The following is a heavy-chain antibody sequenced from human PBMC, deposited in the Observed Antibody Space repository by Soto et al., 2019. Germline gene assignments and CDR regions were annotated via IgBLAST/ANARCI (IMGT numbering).Heavy chain of an antibody. D-gene: IGHD6-13*01. J-gene: IGHJ6*02. CDR2: INHSGST. V-gene: IGHV4-34*01. CDR1: GGSFSGYY. CDR3: ARVLGSSSWYYYFYGMDV. Sequence: SETLSLTCAAYGGSFSGYYWSWIRQPPGKGLEWIGEINHSGSTNYNPSLKSRVTISVDTSKNQFSLKLSSVTAADTAVYYCARVLGSSSWYYYFYGMDVWGQGTTVTVSS.